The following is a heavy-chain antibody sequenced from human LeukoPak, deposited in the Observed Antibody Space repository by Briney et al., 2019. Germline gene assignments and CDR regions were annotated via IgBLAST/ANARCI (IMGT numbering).Heavy chain of an antibody. V-gene: IGHV1-2*02. CDR1: GYTFSGYY. Sequence: ASVKVSCKASGYTFSGYYMHWVRQAPGQGLEWMGWINPKSGDTNYAQKFRGRVTMTRDTSISTVYMELNRLTSDDTAIYYCARRPYYYDSRGYYYYFDYWGQGTLVTVSS. CDR3: ARRPYYYDSRGYYYYFDY. D-gene: IGHD3-22*01. J-gene: IGHJ4*02. CDR2: INPKSGDT.